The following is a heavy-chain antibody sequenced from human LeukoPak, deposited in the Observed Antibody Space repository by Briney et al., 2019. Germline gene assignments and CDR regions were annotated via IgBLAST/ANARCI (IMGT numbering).Heavy chain of an antibody. D-gene: IGHD3-22*01. CDR2: INPSGGST. Sequence: PGASVKVSCKASGYTFTSYYMHWVRQAPGQGLEWMGIINPSGGSTSYAQKFQGRVTMTGDTSTSTVYMELSSLRSEDTAVYYCARAGSATMIVVVSNYWGQGTLVTVSS. V-gene: IGHV1-46*01. CDR1: GYTFTSYY. CDR3: ARAGSATMIVVVSNY. J-gene: IGHJ4*02.